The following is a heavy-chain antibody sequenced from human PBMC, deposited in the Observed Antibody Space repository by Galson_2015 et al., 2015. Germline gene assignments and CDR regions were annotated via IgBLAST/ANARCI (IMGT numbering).Heavy chain of an antibody. CDR1: GFTCSSNA. V-gene: IGHV3-23*01. D-gene: IGHD2-21*01. Sequence: SLRLCCAASGFTCSSNAMSGGGQAPGKGLERVSVISARAGGTYYADSVNGRFIISREQFKNMLYVQMNKLRAEDTAVYYCARGFADYFDYWGQGTLVTVSS. J-gene: IGHJ4*02. CDR3: ARGFADYFDY. CDR2: ISARAGGT.